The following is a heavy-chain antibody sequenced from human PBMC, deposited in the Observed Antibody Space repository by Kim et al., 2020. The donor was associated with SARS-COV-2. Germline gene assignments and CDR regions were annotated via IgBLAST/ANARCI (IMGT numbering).Heavy chain of an antibody. D-gene: IGHD3-9*01. V-gene: IGHV3-33*01. CDR1: GFTFSSYG. CDR2: IWYDGSNK. J-gene: IGHJ6*02. CDR3: ARDPRAYYDILTGLGYNYYYYGMDV. Sequence: GGSLRLSCAASGFTFSSYGMHWVRQAPGKGLEWVAVIWYDGSNKYYADSVKGRFTISRDNSKNTLYLQMNSLRAEDTAMYYCARDPRAYYDILTGLGYNYYYYGMDVWGQGTTVTVSS.